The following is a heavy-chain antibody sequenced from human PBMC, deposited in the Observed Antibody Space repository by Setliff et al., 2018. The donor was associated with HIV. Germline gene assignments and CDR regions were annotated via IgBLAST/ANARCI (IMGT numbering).Heavy chain of an antibody. CDR2: INHSGST. V-gene: IGHV4-34*01. J-gene: IGHJ6*03. D-gene: IGHD3-22*01. Sequence: PSETLSLTCAVYGGSFSGYYWSWIRQPPGKGLEWIGEINHSGSTNYNPSLKSRVTISVDTSKNQFSLKLSSVAAADTAVYYCARNPASPFDDSSGYYYRYYYYYMDVWGKGTTVTVSS. CDR1: GGSFSGYY. CDR3: ARNPASPFDDSSGYYYRYYYYYMDV.